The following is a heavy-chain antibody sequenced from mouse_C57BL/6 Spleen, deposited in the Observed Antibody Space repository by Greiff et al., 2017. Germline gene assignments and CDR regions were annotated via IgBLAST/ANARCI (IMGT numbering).Heavy chain of an antibody. D-gene: IGHD1-1*01. CDR1: GYTFTDYY. CDR2: INPYNGGN. CDR3: ARKGLDYYGTAMDY. Sequence: EVQLQESGPVLVKPGASVKMSCKASGYTFTDYYMTWVKQSHGKSLEWIGVINPYNGGNSYNQKFKGQATLTVDKSSSTAYMELNSLTSEDSAVYYCARKGLDYYGTAMDYWGQGTSVTVSS. V-gene: IGHV1-19*01. J-gene: IGHJ4*01.